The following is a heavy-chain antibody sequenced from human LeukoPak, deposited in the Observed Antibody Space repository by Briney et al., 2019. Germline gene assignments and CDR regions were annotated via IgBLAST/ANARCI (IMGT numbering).Heavy chain of an antibody. CDR3: AKEDHFAS. Sequence: GGSLRLSCAASGFTFDDYTMHWVRHAPGKGLEGVSGITWNSGSIVYADSVRGRFTISRDNAKNSLYLEMNSLRAEDTALYYCAKEDHFASWGQGTLVTVSS. CDR1: GFTFDDYT. CDR2: ITWNSGSI. V-gene: IGHV3-9*01. J-gene: IGHJ4*02.